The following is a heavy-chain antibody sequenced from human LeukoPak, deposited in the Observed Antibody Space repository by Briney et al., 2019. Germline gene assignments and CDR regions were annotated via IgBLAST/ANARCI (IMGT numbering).Heavy chain of an antibody. CDR2: IYHSGST. D-gene: IGHD3-22*01. J-gene: IGHJ6*02. Sequence: SETLSLTCAVSGGSISSSNWWSWVRQPPGKGLEWIGEIYHSGSTNYNPSLKSRVTISVDTSKNQFSLKLSSVTAADTAVYYCARSRGEDSSGYQGYGMDVWGQGTTVTVSS. CDR1: GGSISSSNW. V-gene: IGHV4-4*02. CDR3: ARSRGEDSSGYQGYGMDV.